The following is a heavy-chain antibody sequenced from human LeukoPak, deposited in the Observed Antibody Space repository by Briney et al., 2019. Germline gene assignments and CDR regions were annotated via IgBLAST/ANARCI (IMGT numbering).Heavy chain of an antibody. CDR1: GGTFSSYA. CDR3: AAQLAYYYGMDV. V-gene: IGHV1-69*05. J-gene: IGHJ6*02. Sequence: PVKVSCKASGGTFSSYAISWVRQAPGQGLEWMGGIIPIFGTANYAQKLQGRVTMTTDTSTSTAYMELRSLRSDDTAVYYCAAQLAYYYGMDVWGQGTTVTVSS. CDR2: IIPIFGTA. D-gene: IGHD2-2*01.